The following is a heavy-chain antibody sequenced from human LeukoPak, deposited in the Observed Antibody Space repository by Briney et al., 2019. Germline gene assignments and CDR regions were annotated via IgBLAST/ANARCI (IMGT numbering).Heavy chain of an antibody. CDR3: AKDSPISDRGLDV. J-gene: IGHJ6*02. CDR2: IGGDGGRT. V-gene: IGHV3-43*02. CDR1: GFTFDDYA. D-gene: IGHD5/OR15-5a*01. Sequence: GGSLRLSCAASGFTFDDYAMHWVRQAPGKSLEWVSLIGGDGGRTYYADSVKGRFTISRDNSRNSLYLQMSSLRIEDTALYYCAKDSPISDRGLDVWGQGTTVTVSS.